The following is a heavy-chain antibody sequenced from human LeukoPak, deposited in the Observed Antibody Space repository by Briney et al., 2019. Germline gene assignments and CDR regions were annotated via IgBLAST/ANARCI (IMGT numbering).Heavy chain of an antibody. CDR2: INHRGST. J-gene: IGHJ4*02. CDR3: ARGLFPYYDILTGYGY. D-gene: IGHD3-9*01. Sequence: SETLSLTCAVYGGSFSGYYWSWIRQPPGKGLEWIGEINHRGSTNYNPSLKSRVTISADTSKNQFSLKLSSVTAADTAVYYCARGLFPYYDILTGYGYWGQGTLVTVSS. CDR1: GGSFSGYY. V-gene: IGHV4-34*01.